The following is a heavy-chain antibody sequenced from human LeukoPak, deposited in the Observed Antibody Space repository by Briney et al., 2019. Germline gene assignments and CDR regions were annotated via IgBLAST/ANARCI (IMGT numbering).Heavy chain of an antibody. Sequence: GASVKVSCKASGYTFTSYGISWVRQAPGQGLEWMGWISAYNGNTNYAQKLQGRVTMTTDTSTSTAYMELRSLRSDDTAVYYCAASEGGGYSYLGAFDIWGQGTMATVSS. CDR3: AASEGGGYSYLGAFDI. D-gene: IGHD5-18*01. CDR2: ISAYNGNT. CDR1: GYTFTSYG. J-gene: IGHJ3*02. V-gene: IGHV1-18*01.